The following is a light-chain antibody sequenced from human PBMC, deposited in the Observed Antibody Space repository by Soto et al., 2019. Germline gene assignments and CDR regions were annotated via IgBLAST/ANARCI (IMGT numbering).Light chain of an antibody. J-gene: IGKJ1*01. Sequence: EIVLTQSPATLSLSPGERATLSCRASQSVSSFLAWYQQKPGQAPRLLIYDASHRATGIPARFSGSGSGTQFTLTISSLQSEDFAVYYCQQYNNWRQTFGQGTKVDIK. CDR2: DAS. CDR1: QSVSSF. V-gene: IGKV3D-15*01. CDR3: QQYNNWRQT.